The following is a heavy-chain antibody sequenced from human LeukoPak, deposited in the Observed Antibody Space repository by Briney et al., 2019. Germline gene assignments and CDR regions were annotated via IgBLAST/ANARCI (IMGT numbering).Heavy chain of an antibody. CDR2: INPSGGST. D-gene: IGHD3-3*01. V-gene: IGHV1-46*01. J-gene: IGHJ4*02. Sequence: ASVKVSCKASGYTFTGYYMHWVRQAPGQGLEWMGIINPSGGSTSYAQKFQGRVTMTRDTSTSTVYMELSSLRSEDTAVYYCARGPLTYYDFWSGYSPFDYWGQGTLVTVSS. CDR1: GYTFTGYY. CDR3: ARGPLTYYDFWSGYSPFDY.